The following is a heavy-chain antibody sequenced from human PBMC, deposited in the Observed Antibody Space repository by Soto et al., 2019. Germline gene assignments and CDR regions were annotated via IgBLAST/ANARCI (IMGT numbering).Heavy chain of an antibody. CDR1: GFSINSGGVG. D-gene: IGHD2-8*01. Sequence: QITLKESGPTLVKPTETLTLICTLAGFSINSGGVGVGWIRQSPGKAPEWLALVYWVGDEWYNPSLRYRLSVTKDNSKNQVVLKMIHMKPVETSTYYRAKRPALSNNVFFDHWGQGALVTVST. V-gene: IGHV2-5*02. J-gene: IGHJ4*02. CDR3: AKRPALSNNVFFDH. CDR2: VYWVGDE.